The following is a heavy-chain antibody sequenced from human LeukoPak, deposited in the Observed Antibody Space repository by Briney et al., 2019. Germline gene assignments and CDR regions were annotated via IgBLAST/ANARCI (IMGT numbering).Heavy chain of an antibody. D-gene: IGHD5-18*01. CDR2: INPSGGST. V-gene: IGHV1-46*01. CDR1: GYTFTSYY. J-gene: IGHJ4*02. CDR3: ARAHVDTAMVTGRFDY. Sequence: GASAKVSCKASGYTFTSYYMHWVRQAPGQGLEWMGIINPSGGSTSCAQKFQGRVTMTRDTSTSTVYMELSSLRSEDTAVYYCARAHVDTAMVTGRFDYWGQGTLVTVSS.